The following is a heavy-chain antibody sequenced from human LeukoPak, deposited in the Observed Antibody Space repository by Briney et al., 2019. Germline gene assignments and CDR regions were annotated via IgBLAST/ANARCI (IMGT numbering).Heavy chain of an antibody. J-gene: IGHJ5*02. V-gene: IGHV1-18*01. CDR2: ISAYNGNT. Sequence: ASVKVSCKASGYTFTSYGISWVRQAPGQGLEWMGWISAYNGNTNYAQKFQGRVTMTRDTSISTAYMELSRLRSDDTAVYYCTRDRPTGRNWFDPWGQGTLVTVSS. CDR1: GYTFTSYG. CDR3: TRDRPTGRNWFDP.